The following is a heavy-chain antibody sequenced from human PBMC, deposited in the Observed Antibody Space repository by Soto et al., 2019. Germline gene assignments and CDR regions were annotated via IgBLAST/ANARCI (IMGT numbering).Heavy chain of an antibody. V-gene: IGHV4-30-2*01. CDR3: ARDQGDGWNYFDY. CDR2: IYHSGST. D-gene: IGHD6-19*01. J-gene: IGHJ4*02. Sequence: TLSLTCAVSGGSTSSGGYSWSWIRQPPGKGLEWIGYIYHSGSTYYNPSLKSRVTISVDRSKNQFSLKLSSVTAADTAVYYCARDQGDGWNYFDYWGQGTLVTVSS. CDR1: GGSTSSGGYS.